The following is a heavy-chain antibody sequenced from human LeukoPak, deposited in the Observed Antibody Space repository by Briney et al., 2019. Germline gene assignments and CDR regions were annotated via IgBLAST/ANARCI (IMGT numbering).Heavy chain of an antibody. CDR2: ISYSGST. D-gene: IGHD5-24*01. Sequence: PSETLSLTCTVSGGSISRCFSYWGWIRQPPGKGLEWIGCISYSGSTFHNPSLKSRVTKSVDTSKNQFSLNLSSVTDADTAVYYCARRDRYNYNGFDPWGQGTLVTVSS. J-gene: IGHJ5*02. CDR1: GGSISRCFSY. CDR3: ARRDRYNYNGFDP. V-gene: IGHV4-39*01.